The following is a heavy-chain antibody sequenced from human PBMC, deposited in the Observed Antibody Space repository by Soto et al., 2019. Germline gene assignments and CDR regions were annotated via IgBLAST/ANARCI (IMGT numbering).Heavy chain of an antibody. CDR3: ARDRRYYGSGKNDY. Sequence: SETLSLTCTVSGGSISSYYWSWIRQPPGKGLEWIGYIYYSGSTNYNPSLKSRVTISVDTSKNQFSLKLSSVTAADTAVYYCARDRRYYGSGKNDYWGQGTLVTVSS. D-gene: IGHD3-10*01. CDR2: IYYSGST. J-gene: IGHJ4*02. V-gene: IGHV4-59*12. CDR1: GGSISSYY.